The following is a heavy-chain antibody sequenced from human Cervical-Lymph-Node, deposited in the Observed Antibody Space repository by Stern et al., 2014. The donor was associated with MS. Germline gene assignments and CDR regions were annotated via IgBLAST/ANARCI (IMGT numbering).Heavy chain of an antibody. D-gene: IGHD3-22*01. V-gene: IGHV3-21*06. CDR2: ISRSSSYI. J-gene: IGHJ1*01. Sequence: EVQLVESGGGLVKPGGSLRLSCAASGFSFSSYRMNWVRQAPGKGPEWVSSISRSSSYIYNADSVKGRFTISRDNAKNSLYLQMNSLRVEDTAVYYCARDSITYYYDSSAHDGLQHWGQGTLVIVSS. CDR1: GFSFSSYR. CDR3: ARDSITYYYDSSAHDGLQH.